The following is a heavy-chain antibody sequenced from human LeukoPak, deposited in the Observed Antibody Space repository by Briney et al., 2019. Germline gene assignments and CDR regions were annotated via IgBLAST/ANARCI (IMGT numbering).Heavy chain of an antibody. J-gene: IGHJ5*02. V-gene: IGHV3-7*01. CDR2: IKQDGSEK. CDR3: ARGGSSRYNWSDP. CDR1: GFTFSSYW. Sequence: PGGSLRLSCAASGFTFSSYWMSWVRQAPGKRLEWVANIKQDGSEKYYVDSVKGRFTISRDNAKNSLYLQMNSLRAEDTAVYYCARGGSSRYNWSDPWGQGTLVTVSS. D-gene: IGHD6-13*01.